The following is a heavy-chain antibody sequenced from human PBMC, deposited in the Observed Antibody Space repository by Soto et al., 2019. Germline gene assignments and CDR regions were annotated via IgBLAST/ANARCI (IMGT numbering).Heavy chain of an antibody. Sequence: QVQLVQSGAEVKKPGASVKVSCKASGYSFTSYGISWVRQAPGQGLEWLGWISPYNLNTNYAQKLQGRVTISADTSTNTAYMVLRSLRSDDTAVYYCARGRGSASYYFNWGQGTLVTVSS. CDR2: ISPYNLNT. J-gene: IGHJ4*02. CDR1: GYSFTSYG. D-gene: IGHD3-10*01. V-gene: IGHV1-18*01. CDR3: ARGRGSASYYFN.